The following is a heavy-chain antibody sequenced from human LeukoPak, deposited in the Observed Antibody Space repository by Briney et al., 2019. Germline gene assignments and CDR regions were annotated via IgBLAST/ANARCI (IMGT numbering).Heavy chain of an antibody. CDR2: IYYSGST. J-gene: IGHJ3*02. CDR1: GGSISSYY. CDR3: ASLRKRGGAFDI. Sequence: PSETLSLTCTVSGGSISSYYWRWLRQPPGRGLEWLGYIYYSGSTNYNPSLKSRVTISVNTSKNQFSLKLSSVTAADTAVYYCASLRKRGGAFDIWGQGTMVTVSS. V-gene: IGHV4-59*01.